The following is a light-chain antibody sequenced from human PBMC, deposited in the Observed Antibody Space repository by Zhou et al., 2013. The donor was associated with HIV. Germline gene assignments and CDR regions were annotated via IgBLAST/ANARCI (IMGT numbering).Light chain of an antibody. J-gene: IGKJ3*01. CDR3: QQYHTYPFT. V-gene: IGKV1-33*01. CDR2: EAS. CDR1: QDISNY. Sequence: DIQMTQSPSSLSASVGDRVTITCQASQDISNYLNWYQQKSGKPPKLLIYEASTLEKGVPSRFSGSGSGTDFTFTISSLQPEDIATYYCQQYHTYPFTFGPGTKVDIQ.